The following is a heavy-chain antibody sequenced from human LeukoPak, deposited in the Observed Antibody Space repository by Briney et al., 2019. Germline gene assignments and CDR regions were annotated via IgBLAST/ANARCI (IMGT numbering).Heavy chain of an antibody. J-gene: IGHJ4*02. CDR3: ARDLSLAMPGGFDY. CDR2: ISSGSDYI. CDR1: GFTFRRYS. D-gene: IGHD1-26*01. V-gene: IGHV3-21*01. Sequence: SGGSLRLSCAASGFTFRRYSMNWVRQAPGKGLEWVSTISSGSDYIYYADSVRGRFTISRDNFRNSVFLEVNSLRAEDTAIYYCARDLSLAMPGGFDYWGQGILVTVSS.